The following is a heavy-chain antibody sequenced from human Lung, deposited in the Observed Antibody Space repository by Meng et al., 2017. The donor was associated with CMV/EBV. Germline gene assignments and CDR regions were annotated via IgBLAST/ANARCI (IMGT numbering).Heavy chain of an antibody. J-gene: IGHJ5*02. D-gene: IGHD2-15*01. CDR3: ARGYCSGGSCPVFDP. CDR1: GYTFTSYD. Sequence: AEVKEPWASWKVSCKASGYTFTSYDINWVRQATGQGLEWMGWMTPNSGNTGYAQKFQGRVTMTRNTSISTAYMELSSLRSEDTAVYYCARGYCSGGSCPVFDPWGQGTLVTVSS. V-gene: IGHV1-8*01. CDR2: MTPNSGNT.